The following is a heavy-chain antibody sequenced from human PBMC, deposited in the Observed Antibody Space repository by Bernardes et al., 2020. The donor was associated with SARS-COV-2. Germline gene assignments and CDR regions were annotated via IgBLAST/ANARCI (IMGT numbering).Heavy chain of an antibody. CDR3: AKDCPVKGEPAAPRGGMDV. CDR1: GFTFSSYA. V-gene: IGHV3-23*01. CDR2: ISGSGGST. Sequence: GGSLRLSCAASGFTFSSYAMSWVRQAPGKGLEWVSAISGSGGSTYYADSVKGRFTISRDNSKNTLYLQMNSLRAEDTAVYYCAKDCPVKGEPAAPRGGMDVWGQGTTVTVSS. J-gene: IGHJ6*02. D-gene: IGHD2-2*01.